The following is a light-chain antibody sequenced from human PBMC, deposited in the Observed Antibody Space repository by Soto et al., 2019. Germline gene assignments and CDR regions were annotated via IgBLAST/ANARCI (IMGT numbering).Light chain of an antibody. CDR1: SSNIGSDI. CDR3: AAWDGSLNGWV. J-gene: IGLJ3*02. Sequence: QSVLTQPPSVSGAPGQRVTISCSGSSSNIGSDIVNWYQQLPGTAPKLLIYSNNQRPSGVPDRFSGSKSGTSASLAISGLQSEDEADYYCAAWDGSLNGWVFGGGTKLTVL. V-gene: IGLV1-44*01. CDR2: SNN.